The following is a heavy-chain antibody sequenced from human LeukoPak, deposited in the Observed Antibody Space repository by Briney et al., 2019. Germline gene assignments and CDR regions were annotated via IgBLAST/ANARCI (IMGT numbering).Heavy chain of an antibody. Sequence: PGRSLRLSCAASRFTFSSYAMHWVRQAPGKGLEWVAVISYDGSNKYYADSVKGRFTISRDNSKNTLYLQMNSLRAEDTAVYYCLMVRGVIITLPGFDYWGQGTLVTVSS. V-gene: IGHV3-30*04. CDR1: RFTFSSYA. J-gene: IGHJ4*02. D-gene: IGHD3-10*01. CDR2: ISYDGSNK. CDR3: LMVRGVIITLPGFDY.